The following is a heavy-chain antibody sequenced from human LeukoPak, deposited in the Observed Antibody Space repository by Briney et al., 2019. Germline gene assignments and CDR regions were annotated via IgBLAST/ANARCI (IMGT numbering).Heavy chain of an antibody. D-gene: IGHD2-2*03. V-gene: IGHV3-74*01. CDR1: GFTFSSYW. Sequence: GGSLRLSCAASGFTFSSYWMHWVRHAPGKGLVWVSRINSDGSSTSYADSVKGRFTISRDNAKNTLYLQMNSLRAEDTAVYYCARIKSYGYCSSTSCSDAFDIWGQGTMVTVSS. CDR2: INSDGSST. J-gene: IGHJ3*02. CDR3: ARIKSYGYCSSTSCSDAFDI.